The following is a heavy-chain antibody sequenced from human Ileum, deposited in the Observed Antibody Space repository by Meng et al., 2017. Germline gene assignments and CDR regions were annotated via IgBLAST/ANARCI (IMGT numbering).Heavy chain of an antibody. Sequence: SLKISCVVSGFTFDDYAMHWVRQAPGKGLEWVSSINSNSYNIEYADSVKGRFTLSRDNAKNSLYLQMNSLRDEDTALYYCAKDYGYAHDYWGQGTLVTVSS. CDR2: INSNSYNI. V-gene: IGHV3-9*01. CDR3: AKDYGYAHDY. J-gene: IGHJ4*02. CDR1: GFTFDDYA. D-gene: IGHD5-12*01.